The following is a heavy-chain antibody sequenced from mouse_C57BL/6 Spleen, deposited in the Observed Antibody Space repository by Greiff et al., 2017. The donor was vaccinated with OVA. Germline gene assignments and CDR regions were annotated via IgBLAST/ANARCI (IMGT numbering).Heavy chain of an antibody. D-gene: IGHD2-4*01. CDR3: ARFYDYEGFDV. Sequence: QVQLQQPGAELVKPGASVKLSCKASGYTFTSYWMHWVKQRPGQGLEWIGMIHPNSGSTNYNEKFKSKATLTVDKSSSTAYMQLSSLTSEDSAVYYCARFYDYEGFDVWGTGTTVTVSS. CDR2: IHPNSGST. V-gene: IGHV1-64*01. CDR1: GYTFTSYW. J-gene: IGHJ1*03.